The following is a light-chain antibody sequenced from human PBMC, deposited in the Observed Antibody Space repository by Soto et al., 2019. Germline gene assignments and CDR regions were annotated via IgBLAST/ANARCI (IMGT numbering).Light chain of an antibody. V-gene: IGKV3-11*01. CDR3: QQRSNWPST. Sequence: EIVLTQSPATLSLSPGESATLSCRASQSVSSYLAWYQQKPAQAPRLLIYDASNRATGIPARFSGSGSGTDFTLTISSLEPEDFAVYYCQQRSNWPSTFGQGTKVEIK. J-gene: IGKJ1*01. CDR1: QSVSSY. CDR2: DAS.